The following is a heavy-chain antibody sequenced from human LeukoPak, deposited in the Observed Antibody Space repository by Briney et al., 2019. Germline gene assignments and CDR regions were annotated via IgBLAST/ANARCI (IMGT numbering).Heavy chain of an antibody. V-gene: IGHV4-59*12. CDR3: ARGGTTVAGTFWFDP. D-gene: IGHD6-19*01. CDR2: IYYSGST. Sequence: SETLSLTCPVSGGSISSYYWSWIRQPPGKGLEWIGYIYYSGSTNYNPSLKSRVTISVDTSKNQFSLKLSSVTAADTAVYYCARGGTTVAGTFWFDPWGQGTLVTVSS. CDR1: GGSISSYY. J-gene: IGHJ5*02.